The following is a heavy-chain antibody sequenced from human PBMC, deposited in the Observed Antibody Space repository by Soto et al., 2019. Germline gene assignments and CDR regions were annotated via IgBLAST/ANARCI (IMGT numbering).Heavy chain of an antibody. D-gene: IGHD2-2*01. CDR1: SGSITNDDW. J-gene: IGHJ3*02. V-gene: IGHV4-4*02. CDR2: VHHSGRSGST. CDR3: AITTRAFCTPDI. Sequence: SETLSLTCAVSSGSITNDDWWTWVRQSPGKGLEWNGEVHHSGRSGSTNYNPSLRSRASISLDKSKTQVSLRLSSVTAAVTAVYYCAITTRAFCTPDIWGQGTTVTVSS.